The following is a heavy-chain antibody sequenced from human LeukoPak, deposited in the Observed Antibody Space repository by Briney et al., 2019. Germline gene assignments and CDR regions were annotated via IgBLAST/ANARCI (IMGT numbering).Heavy chain of an antibody. CDR3: ARHSPYCSGGSCYAYYYGMDV. Sequence: GESLQISCKGSGYRFTSYWIGWVRQMPGKGLEWMGIIYPGDSDTRYSPSFQGQVTISADKSISTAYLQWSSLKASDTAMYYCARHSPYCSGGSCYAYYYGMDVWGQGTTVTVSS. D-gene: IGHD2-15*01. CDR1: GYRFTSYW. CDR2: IYPGDSDT. J-gene: IGHJ6*02. V-gene: IGHV5-51*01.